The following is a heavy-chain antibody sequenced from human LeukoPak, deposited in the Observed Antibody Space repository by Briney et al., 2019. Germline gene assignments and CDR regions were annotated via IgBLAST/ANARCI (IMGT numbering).Heavy chain of an antibody. V-gene: IGHV3-20*04. D-gene: IGHD3-22*01. J-gene: IGHJ4*02. CDR1: GFTFDDYG. CDR3: AREKPFYDSSGYYYPIAFDY. Sequence: PGGSLRLSCAASGFTFDDYGMSWVRQAPGKGPEWVSGINWNGGSTGYADSVKGRFTIARDNAKNSLYLQMNSLRAEDTALYYCAREKPFYDSSGYYYPIAFDYWGQGTLVTVSS. CDR2: INWNGGST.